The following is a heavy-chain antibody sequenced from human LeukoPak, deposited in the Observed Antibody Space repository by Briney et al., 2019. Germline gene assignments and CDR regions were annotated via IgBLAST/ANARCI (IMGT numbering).Heavy chain of an antibody. CDR1: GFTFSSFA. D-gene: IGHD2-15*01. J-gene: IGHJ3*02. CDR2: ISYDGSNK. V-gene: IGHV3-30-3*01. CDR3: AKGVSGGSSDAFDI. Sequence: GGSLRLSCAASGFTFSSFAMHWVRQAPGKGLDWVAVISYDGSNKYYADSVKGRFTISRDNSKNTLYLQMNSLRAEDTAVYYCAKGVSGGSSDAFDIWGQGTMVTVSS.